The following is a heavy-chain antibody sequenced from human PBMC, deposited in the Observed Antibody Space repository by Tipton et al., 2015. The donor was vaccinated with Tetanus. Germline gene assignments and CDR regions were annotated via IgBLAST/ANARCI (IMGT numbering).Heavy chain of an antibody. CDR2: IYPGDSDT. D-gene: IGHD3-3*02. Sequence: QLVQSGGEVKKPGESLKISCKGSGYIFNNYWIGWVRQKPGKGLEWMGIIYPGDSDTRYSPPFQGQVTISVDKSISPAYLQWSSLKASDTSMFYCARAHFSDGVCSFDFWGQGALVTVAS. V-gene: IGHV5-51*01. CDR1: GYIFNNYW. CDR3: ARAHFSDGVCSFDF. J-gene: IGHJ4*02.